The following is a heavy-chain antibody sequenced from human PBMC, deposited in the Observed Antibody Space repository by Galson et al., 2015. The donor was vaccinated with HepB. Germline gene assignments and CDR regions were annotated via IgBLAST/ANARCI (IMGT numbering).Heavy chain of an antibody. CDR3: ARSPPNYDSSGYSSNDY. V-gene: IGHV1-8*01. D-gene: IGHD3-22*01. Sequence: SVKVSCKASGYTFTGYYINWVRQAPGQGLEWMGWMNPNSGNTGYAQKFQGRVTMTRNTSISTAYMELSSLRSEDTAVYYCARSPPNYDSSGYSSNDYWGQGTLVTVSS. J-gene: IGHJ4*02. CDR2: MNPNSGNT. CDR1: GYTFTGYY.